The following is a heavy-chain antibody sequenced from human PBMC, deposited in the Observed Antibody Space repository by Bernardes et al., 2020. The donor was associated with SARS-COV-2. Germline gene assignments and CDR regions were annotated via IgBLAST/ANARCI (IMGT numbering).Heavy chain of an antibody. CDR2: LNTDGENT. Sequence: GSLRLSCVASGFAFSDFGMAWVRQAPGKGLEWVSTLNTDGENTHYADSVKGRFTISRDNSKNMLYLQMNSLRSEDTAVYYCATAPAVAPTNWFDPWGQGTLVTVSS. J-gene: IGHJ5*02. V-gene: IGHV3-23*01. CDR3: ATAPAVAPTNWFDP. CDR1: GFAFSDFG. D-gene: IGHD6-19*01.